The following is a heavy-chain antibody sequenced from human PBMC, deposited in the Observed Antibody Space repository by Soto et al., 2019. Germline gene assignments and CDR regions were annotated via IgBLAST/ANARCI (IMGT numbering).Heavy chain of an antibody. CDR3: ARGYCSGGNCYSGMDV. CDR2: IIPIFGTA. D-gene: IGHD2-15*01. J-gene: IGHJ6*02. CDR1: GGTFSSYA. Sequence: SVKVSCKASGGTFSSYAISWVRQAPGQGLEWMGGIIPIFGTANYTQKFQGRVTITADEPTSTAFMELSSLKSEDTAVFYCARGYCSGGNCYSGMDVWGQGTMVTVSS. V-gene: IGHV1-69*13.